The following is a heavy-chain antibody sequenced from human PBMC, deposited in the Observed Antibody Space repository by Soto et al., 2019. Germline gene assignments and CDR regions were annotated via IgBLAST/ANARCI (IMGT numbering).Heavy chain of an antibody. CDR2: IYYSGAT. J-gene: IGHJ4*02. CDR3: ARDKDLEPTVWGY. D-gene: IGHD7-27*01. V-gene: IGHV4-31*01. Sequence: QVHLQESGPGLVRPSETLSLSCSVSGDSMATGGHYYNWIRHLPGKGLEWIGYIYYSGATHYSPSLRPLATISIDTSKHQFSLRLISVTAADTALYFCARDKDLEPTVWGYWGQGIQVTVSS. CDR1: GDSMATGGHY.